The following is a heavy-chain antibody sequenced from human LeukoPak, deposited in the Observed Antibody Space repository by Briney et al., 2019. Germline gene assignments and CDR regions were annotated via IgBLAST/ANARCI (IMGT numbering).Heavy chain of an antibody. Sequence: SETLSLTCTVSGGSISSGSYYWSWVRQPAGKGLEWIGRIYTSGSTNYNPSLKSRVTISVDTSKNQFSLKLSSVTAADTAVYYCVREGRAVAGTLIFDYWGQGTLVTVSS. CDR3: VREGRAVAGTLIFDY. CDR1: GGSISSGSYY. V-gene: IGHV4-61*02. D-gene: IGHD6-19*01. CDR2: IYTSGST. J-gene: IGHJ4*02.